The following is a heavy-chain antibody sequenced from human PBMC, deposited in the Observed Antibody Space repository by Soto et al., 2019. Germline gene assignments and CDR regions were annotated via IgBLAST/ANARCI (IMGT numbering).Heavy chain of an antibody. J-gene: IGHJ4*01. Sequence: EVQLVESGGVLVEPGGSLRLSCAASGFTFTTAWIHWVRQAPGKGLEWVGRIKSKIAGGTTDFAAPVKGRFAISRDDSRNMVYLQMNSLKTEDTAVYYCTTDSHFTMKLVRFDYWGLGTLVTVSS. CDR2: IKSKIAGGTT. D-gene: IGHD3-22*01. CDR3: TTDSHFTMKLVRFDY. CDR1: GFTFTTAW. V-gene: IGHV3-15*07.